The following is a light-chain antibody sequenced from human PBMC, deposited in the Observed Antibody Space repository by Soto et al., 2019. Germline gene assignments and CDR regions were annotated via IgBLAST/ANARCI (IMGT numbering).Light chain of an antibody. Sequence: IVLTQSPATVSVSPGESTTLSCRASRTIGTNLGWYQQKPGQAPRLLISKTSNRATGVTARFSGSGSVTEFTLTITSLQSEDSAVYYCQQYADWPLTFGGGTKVDIK. CDR3: QQYADWPLT. CDR2: KTS. V-gene: IGKV3-15*01. CDR1: RTIGTN. J-gene: IGKJ4*01.